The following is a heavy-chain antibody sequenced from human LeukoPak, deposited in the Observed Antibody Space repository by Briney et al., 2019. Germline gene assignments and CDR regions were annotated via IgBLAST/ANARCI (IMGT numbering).Heavy chain of an antibody. J-gene: IGHJ3*02. CDR1: GFTFSSYA. Sequence: GGSLRLSCAASGFTFSSYAMSWVRQAPGKGLEWVSAIRGSGGSTYYADSVKGRFTISRDNSKNTLYLQMNSLRAEDTAVYYCVKTVYGDQRGGAFDIWGQGTMVTVSS. V-gene: IGHV3-23*01. D-gene: IGHD4-17*01. CDR2: IRGSGGST. CDR3: VKTVYGDQRGGAFDI.